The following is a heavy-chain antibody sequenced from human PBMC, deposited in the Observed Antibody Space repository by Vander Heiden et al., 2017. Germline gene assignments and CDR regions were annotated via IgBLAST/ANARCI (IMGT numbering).Heavy chain of an antibody. CDR2: ISARGGST. V-gene: IGHV3-23*01. CDR1: GFTFSNYA. J-gene: IGHJ4*02. D-gene: IGHD2-21*02. CDR3: AKDAVVVTPDY. Sequence: EVQLLESGGGLVQPGGSLRLPCAAPGFTFSNYAMSWVRQAPGKGLEWVSGISARGGSTYYTDSVKGRFTISRDNSKNTLYLQMNSLRAEDTAVYYCAKDAVVVTPDYWGQGTLVTVSS.